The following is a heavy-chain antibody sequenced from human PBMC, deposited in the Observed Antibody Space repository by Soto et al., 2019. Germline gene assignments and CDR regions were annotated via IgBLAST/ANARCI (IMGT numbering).Heavy chain of an antibody. J-gene: IGHJ5*02. CDR1: GGTFSSSS. V-gene: IGHV1-69*12. Sequence: QVQLVQSGAEVKKPGSSVKVSCKASGGTFSSSSISWVRQAPGQGLEWMGGIIPIFGTANYTQKFQGRVTITADESTSTAYMELSSLSSDEPAVDYCARPLRYYYERGGQSAWFDPWGQGTLVTVSS. CDR3: ARPLRYYYERGGQSAWFDP. D-gene: IGHD3-22*01. CDR2: IIPIFGTA.